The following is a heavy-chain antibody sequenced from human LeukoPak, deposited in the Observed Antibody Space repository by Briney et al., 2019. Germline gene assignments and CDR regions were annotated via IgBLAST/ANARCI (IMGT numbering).Heavy chain of an antibody. CDR3: ASVPPYGGKCGYFDY. J-gene: IGHJ4*02. CDR1: GGSISSSSYY. V-gene: IGHV4-39*01. CDR2: IYYSGST. Sequence: PSETLSLTCTVSGGSISSSSYYWGWIRQPPGKGLEWIGSIYYSGSTYYNPSLKSRVTISVDASKNQFSLKLSSVTAADTAVYYCASVPPYGGKCGYFDYWGQGTLVTVSS. D-gene: IGHD4-23*01.